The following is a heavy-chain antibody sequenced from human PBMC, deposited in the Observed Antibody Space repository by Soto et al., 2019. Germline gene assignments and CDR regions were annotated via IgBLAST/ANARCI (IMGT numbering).Heavy chain of an antibody. J-gene: IGHJ6*03. D-gene: IGHD2-8*01. CDR2: IGGSAGGT. V-gene: IGHV3-23*01. Sequence: VQLLESGGGLVQPGGSLRLSCAASGFTFSNYAMTWVRQAPGNGLEWVSAIGGSAGGTYYADSVKGRFTISRDNSKNTLYLQMSSLRGEDTAVYYCAKEAISMHYYYYYYMDVWGKGTTVTVSS. CDR1: GFTFSNYA. CDR3: AKEAISMHYYYYYYMDV.